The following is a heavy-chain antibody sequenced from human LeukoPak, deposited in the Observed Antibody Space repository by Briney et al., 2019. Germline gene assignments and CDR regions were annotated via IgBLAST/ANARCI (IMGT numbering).Heavy chain of an antibody. CDR2: INPNSGGT. CDR1: GYTFTGYY. CDR3: ARDPYCSGGSCYFDY. D-gene: IGHD2-15*01. Sequence: ASVKVSCKASGYTFTGYYMHWVRQAPGQGLEWMGWINPNSGGTNYAQKFQGGVTMTRDTSISTAYMELSRLRSDDTAVYYCARDPYCSGGSCYFDYWGQGTLVTVSS. J-gene: IGHJ4*02. V-gene: IGHV1-2*02.